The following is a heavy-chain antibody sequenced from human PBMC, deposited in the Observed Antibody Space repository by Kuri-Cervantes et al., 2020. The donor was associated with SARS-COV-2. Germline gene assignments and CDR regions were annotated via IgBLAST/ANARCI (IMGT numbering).Heavy chain of an antibody. CDR1: GFTFSSYA. V-gene: IGHV3-30-3*01. D-gene: IGHD3-22*01. CDR3: ARGDYYDSSGYYLHYFDY. CDR2: ISYDGSNK. Sequence: LSLTCAASGFTFSSYAMHWVRQAPGKGLEWVAVISYDGSNKYYADSVKGRFTISRDNSKNTLYLQMNSLRAEDTAVYYCARGDYYDSSGYYLHYFDYWGQGTLVTVSS. J-gene: IGHJ4*02.